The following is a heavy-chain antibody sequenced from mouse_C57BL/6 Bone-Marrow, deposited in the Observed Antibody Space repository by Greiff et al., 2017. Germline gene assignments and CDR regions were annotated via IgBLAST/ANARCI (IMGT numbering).Heavy chain of an antibody. CDR1: GFTFSSYG. CDR2: ISSGGSYT. D-gene: IGHD1-1*01. CDR3: ARRLLRCFAY. V-gene: IGHV5-6*02. Sequence: EVKLMESGGDLVKPGGSLKLSCAASGFTFSSYGMSWVRQTPDKRLEWVATISSGGSYTSYPDSVKVRFTISRDNARNTLYLQMSSLTAEDTAIFYCARRLLRCFAYWGQGTLVTVST. J-gene: IGHJ3*01.